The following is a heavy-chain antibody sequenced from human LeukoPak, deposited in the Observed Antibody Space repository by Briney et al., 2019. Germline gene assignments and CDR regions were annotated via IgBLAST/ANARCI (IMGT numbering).Heavy chain of an antibody. CDR2: IYYSGST. CDR1: GGSISSSSYY. V-gene: IGHV4-39*01. J-gene: IGHJ4*02. D-gene: IGHD1-26*01. Sequence: SETLSLTCTVSGGSISSSSYYWGWIRQPPGKGLEWIGSIYYSGSTYYNPSLKSRVTISVDTSKNQFSLKLSSVTAADTAVYYCARRGLGWELLRGDDYWGQGTLVTVSS. CDR3: ARRGLGWELLRGDDY.